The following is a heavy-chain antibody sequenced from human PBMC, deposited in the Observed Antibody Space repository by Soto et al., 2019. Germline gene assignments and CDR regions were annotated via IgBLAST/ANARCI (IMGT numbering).Heavy chain of an antibody. V-gene: IGHV4-59*08. CDR2: ICYTGST. Sequence: QVQLQESGPGLVKPSETLSLTCTVSGGSISSYYWSWIRQPPGKGLEWVGYICYTGSTNYNPSLTSRDTIALDSSKNQFSLKLSSVTDEDTAVYYCARSNTFGVVIGYFDYWGQGTLVTVSS. CDR3: ARSNTFGVVIGYFDY. J-gene: IGHJ4*02. D-gene: IGHD3-3*01. CDR1: GGSISSYY.